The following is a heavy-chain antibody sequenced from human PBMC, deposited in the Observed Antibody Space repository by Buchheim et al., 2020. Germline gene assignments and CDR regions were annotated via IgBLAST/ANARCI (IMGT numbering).Heavy chain of an antibody. V-gene: IGHV4-39*01. Sequence: QLQLQESGPGLVEPSETLSLTCTVSGGSISSSSYYWGWIRQPPGKGLEWIGSIYYSGSTYYNPSLKSRVTISVDTSKNQFSLKLSSVTAADTAVYYCARRSPSGYSSSWRTYYFDYWGQGTL. CDR3: ARRSPSGYSSSWRTYYFDY. CDR2: IYYSGST. D-gene: IGHD6-13*01. J-gene: IGHJ4*02. CDR1: GGSISSSSYY.